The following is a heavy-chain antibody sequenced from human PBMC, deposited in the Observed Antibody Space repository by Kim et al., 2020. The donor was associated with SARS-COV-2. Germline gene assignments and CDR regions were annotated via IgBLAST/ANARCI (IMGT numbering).Heavy chain of an antibody. D-gene: IGHD3-22*01. CDR1: GGTFSSYA. CDR2: IIPILGIA. J-gene: IGHJ4*02. Sequence: SVKVSCKASGGTFSSYAISWVRQAPGQGLEWMGRIIPILGIANYARKFQGRVTITADKSTSTAYMELSSLRSEDTAVYYCARDYYDSSGYNDFDYWGQGTLLTVSS. V-gene: IGHV1-69*04. CDR3: ARDYYDSSGYNDFDY.